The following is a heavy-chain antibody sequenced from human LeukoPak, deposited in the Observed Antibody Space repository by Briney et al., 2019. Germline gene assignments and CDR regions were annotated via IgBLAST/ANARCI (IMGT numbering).Heavy chain of an antibody. Sequence: SQTLSLTCAISGDSVSSNSAAWNWIRQSPSRGLEWLGRTYYRSKWYNDYAVSVKSRITINPDTSKNQFSLQLNSVTPEDTAVYYCARVFRIAVAGMETENGFDYWGQGTLVTVSS. CDR2: TYYRSKWYN. V-gene: IGHV6-1*01. CDR1: GDSVSSNSAA. J-gene: IGHJ4*02. D-gene: IGHD6-19*01. CDR3: ARVFRIAVAGMETENGFDY.